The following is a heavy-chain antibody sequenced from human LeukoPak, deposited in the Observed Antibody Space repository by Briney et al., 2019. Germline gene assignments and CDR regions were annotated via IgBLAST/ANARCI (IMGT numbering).Heavy chain of an antibody. CDR2: ISAYNGNT. J-gene: IGHJ6*02. CDR3: ARDPQLPARVVTYGDYYYYYGMDV. D-gene: IGHD2-21*02. V-gene: IGHV1-18*01. Sequence: ASVKVSCKASGYTFTSYGISWVRQAPGQGLECMGWISAYNGNTNYAQKLQGRVTMTTDTSTSTAYMELRSLRSDDTAVYYCARDPQLPARVVTYGDYYYYYGMDVWGQGTTVTVSS. CDR1: GYTFTSYG.